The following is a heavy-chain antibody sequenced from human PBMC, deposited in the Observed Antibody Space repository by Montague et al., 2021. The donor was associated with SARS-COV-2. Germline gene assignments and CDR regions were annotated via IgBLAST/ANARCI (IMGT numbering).Heavy chain of an antibody. V-gene: IGHV4-61*02. D-gene: IGHD2/OR15-2a*01. CDR2: IYTTGST. CDR1: GGSISSGDYY. Sequence: TLSLTCSDSGGSISSGDYYWSWLRQPAGKGLEWIGRIYTTGSTNYNPSLKSRVTISQDTSKNQFSLKLTSVTAADTAVYYCARDKIVIVPTTLELTWIDGYKNYYYGMDVWGQGTTVTVSS. J-gene: IGHJ6*02. CDR3: ARDKIVIVPTTLELTWIDGYKNYYYGMDV.